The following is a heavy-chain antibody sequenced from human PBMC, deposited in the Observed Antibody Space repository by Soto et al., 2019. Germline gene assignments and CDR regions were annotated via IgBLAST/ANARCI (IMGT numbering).Heavy chain of an antibody. V-gene: IGHV3-64D*06. CDR2: ISSNGGST. J-gene: IGHJ6*02. Sequence: ALRLSCSASGFTFSSYAMHWVRQAPGKGLEYVSAISSNGGSTYYADSVKGRFTISRDNSKNTLYLQMSSPRAEDTAVYYCVKELRTYGMDVWGQGTTVTVSS. CDR3: VKELRTYGMDV. CDR1: GFTFSSYA.